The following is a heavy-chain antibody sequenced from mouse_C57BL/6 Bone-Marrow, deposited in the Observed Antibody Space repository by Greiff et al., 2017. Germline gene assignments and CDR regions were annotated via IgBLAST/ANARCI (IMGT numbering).Heavy chain of an antibody. CDR3: ARHERYYDYEGYFDY. CDR2: FYTGSGSI. CDR1: GYIFTEYT. V-gene: IGHV1-62-2*01. D-gene: IGHD2-4*01. J-gene: IGHJ2*01. Sequence: VKLVESGAELVKPGASVKLSCKASGYIFTEYTIHWVKQRSGQGLEWIGWFYTGSGSIKYNERFKDKATLTADKSSNTVYKELSRLTSEDSAVYFCARHERYYDYEGYFDYWGQGTTLTVSS.